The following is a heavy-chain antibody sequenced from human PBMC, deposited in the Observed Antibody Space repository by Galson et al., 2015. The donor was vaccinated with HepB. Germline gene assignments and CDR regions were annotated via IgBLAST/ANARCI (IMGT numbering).Heavy chain of an antibody. CDR2: INPNSGGT. CDR3: ARDIGDYGSGSYYFRYGMDV. CDR1: GYTFTGYY. D-gene: IGHD3-10*01. V-gene: IGHV1-2*04. Sequence: SVKVSCKASGYTFTGYYMHWVRQAPGQGLEWMGWINPNSGGTNYAQKFQGWVTMTRDTSISTAYMELSRLRSDDTAVYYCARDIGDYGSGSYYFRYGMDVWGQGTTVTVSS. J-gene: IGHJ6*02.